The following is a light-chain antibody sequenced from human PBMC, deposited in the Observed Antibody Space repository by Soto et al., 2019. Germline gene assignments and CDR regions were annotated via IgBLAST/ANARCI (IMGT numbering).Light chain of an antibody. CDR2: GNI. CDR1: SSNIGAGYD. Sequence: QSVLTQPPSVSGAPGQRVTISCTGSSSNIGAGYDVHWYQQLPGTTPKLLIYGNINRPSGVPDRFSGSKSGTSASLAITGLQSEDEADYYCAAWDDSLNAYVFGTGTKLTVL. J-gene: IGLJ1*01. CDR3: AAWDDSLNAYV. V-gene: IGLV1-40*01.